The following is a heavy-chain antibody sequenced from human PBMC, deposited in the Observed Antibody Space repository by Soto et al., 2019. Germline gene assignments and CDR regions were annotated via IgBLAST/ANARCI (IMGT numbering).Heavy chain of an antibody. CDR2: IYHSGST. CDR1: GGSISSGGYS. D-gene: IGHD3-3*01. V-gene: IGHV4-30-2*01. CDR3: ARVRLTYYDFWSGSQGWFDP. Sequence: LSLTCAVSGGSISSGGYSWSWIRQPPGKGLEWVGYIYHSGSTYYNPSLKSRVTISVDRSKNQFSLKLSSVTAADTAVYYCARVRLTYYDFWSGSQGWFDPWGQGTLVTVSS. J-gene: IGHJ5*02.